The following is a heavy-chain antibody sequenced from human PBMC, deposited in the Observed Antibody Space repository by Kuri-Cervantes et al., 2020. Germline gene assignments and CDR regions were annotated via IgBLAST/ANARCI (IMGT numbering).Heavy chain of an antibody. J-gene: IGHJ3*02. D-gene: IGHD3-10*01. CDR1: GFTFSSYS. V-gene: IGHV3-21*03. CDR3: TTAGTYYYGSGTTGDAFDI. Sequence: GESLKISCAASGFTFSSYSMSWVRQAPGKGLEWVSSIGSSSTYIYYADSVKGRFTISRDNAKSSLYLQMNSLRAEDTAVYYCTTAGTYYYGSGTTGDAFDIWGQGTMVTVSS. CDR2: IGSSSTYI.